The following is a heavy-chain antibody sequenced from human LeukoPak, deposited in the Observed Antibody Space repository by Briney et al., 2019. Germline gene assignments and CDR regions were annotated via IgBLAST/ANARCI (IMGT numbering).Heavy chain of an antibody. CDR3: ARVIVVVPAAIGGMGYFDY. Sequence: ASVKVSCKASGYTFTSYYMHWVRQAPGQGLEWMGWINPNSGGTNYAQKFQGRVTMTRDTSISTAYMELSRLRSDDTAVYYCARVIVVVPAAIGGMGYFDYWGQGTLVTVSS. CDR2: INPNSGGT. V-gene: IGHV1-2*02. J-gene: IGHJ4*02. CDR1: GYTFTSYY. D-gene: IGHD2-2*02.